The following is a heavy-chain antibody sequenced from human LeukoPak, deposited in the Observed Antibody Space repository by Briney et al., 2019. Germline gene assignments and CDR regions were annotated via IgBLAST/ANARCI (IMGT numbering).Heavy chain of an antibody. CDR3: ARGGYDSWSGPNNWFDP. V-gene: IGHV1-8*01. D-gene: IGHD3-3*01. CDR2: MNPNSGNT. CDR1: GYTFTSYD. Sequence: ASVKVSCKASGYTFTSYDINWVRQATGQGLEWMGWMNPNSGNTGYAQKFQGRVTMTRNTSISTAYMELSSLRSEDTAVYYCARGGYDSWSGPNNWFDPWGQGTLVTVSS. J-gene: IGHJ5*02.